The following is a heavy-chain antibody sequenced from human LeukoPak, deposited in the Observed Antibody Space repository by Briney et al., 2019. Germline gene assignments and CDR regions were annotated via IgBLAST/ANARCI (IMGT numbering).Heavy chain of an antibody. J-gene: IGHJ4*02. V-gene: IGHV3-48*03. CDR1: GFTFSSYE. CDR2: ISSSGSTI. CDR3: ARKYYDILTGYYPFDY. D-gene: IGHD3-9*01. Sequence: GGSLRLSCAASGFTFSSYEMNWVRQAPGKGLEWVSYISSSGSTIYYADSVKGRFTISRDNAKNSLYLQMNSLRAEDTAVYYCARKYYDILTGYYPFDYWGQGTLVTVSS.